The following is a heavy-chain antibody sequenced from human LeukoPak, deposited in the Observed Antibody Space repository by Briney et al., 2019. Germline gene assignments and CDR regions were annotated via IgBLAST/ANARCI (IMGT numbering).Heavy chain of an antibody. Sequence: ASVKVSCKASGYTFTSYGISWVRQAPGQGLEWMGWIGPYNGNTNYAQNLQGRVTMTTDTSTSTAYMKLGSLGSDDTAVYYCARDQDSLVRGVIGYWGQGTLVTVSS. CDR3: ARDQDSLVRGVIGY. CDR1: GYTFTSYG. CDR2: IGPYNGNT. J-gene: IGHJ4*02. V-gene: IGHV1-18*01. D-gene: IGHD3-10*01.